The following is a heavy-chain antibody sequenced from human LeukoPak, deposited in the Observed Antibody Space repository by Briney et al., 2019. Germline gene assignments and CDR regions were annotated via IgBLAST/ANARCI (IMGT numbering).Heavy chain of an antibody. CDR3: TTWGGAVAAVASDFGY. D-gene: IGHD6-19*01. J-gene: IGHJ4*02. V-gene: IGHV1-69-2*01. CDR1: GGTFSSYT. Sequence: ASVKVSCKASGGTFSSYTISWVRQAPGKGLEWMGSVDPEEAETIYAEKFQGRVTISADTSRNTAYMEMRSLRSEDTAIYYCTTWGGAVAAVASDFGYWGQGTLVTVSS. CDR2: VDPEEAET.